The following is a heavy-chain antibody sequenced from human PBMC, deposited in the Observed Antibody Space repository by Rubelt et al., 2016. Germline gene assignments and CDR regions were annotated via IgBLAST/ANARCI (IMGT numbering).Heavy chain of an antibody. D-gene: IGHD2-21*01. Sequence: QVQLQESGPGLVKPSETLSLTCTVSGDSISSYYWTWIRQPPGKGLEWIGYIYYSGSTNYNPSLKSRVTISVDTSKKQFARQLSSVTAADTAWYYCPRVNSQRDAGGFDPWGPGTLVTVSS. CDR3: PRVNSQRDAGGFDP. J-gene: IGHJ5*02. CDR1: GDSISSYY. V-gene: IGHV4-59*12. CDR2: IYYSGST.